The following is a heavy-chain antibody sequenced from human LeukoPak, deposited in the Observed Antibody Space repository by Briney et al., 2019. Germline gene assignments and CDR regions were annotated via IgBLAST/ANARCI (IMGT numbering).Heavy chain of an antibody. CDR3: ARDRGFFLFDY. CDR1: GFTFGNHW. D-gene: IGHD3-10*01. J-gene: IGHJ4*02. CDR2: IKEDGSGT. V-gene: IGHV3-7*01. Sequence: GGSLRLSCAASGFTFGNHWLTWVCKAPGAGLGWLAHIKEDGSGTAYLDSFRGRFTLSRENANNSLYLQMSSLRDEDTAVYYCARDRGFFLFDYWGQGTLVSVSS.